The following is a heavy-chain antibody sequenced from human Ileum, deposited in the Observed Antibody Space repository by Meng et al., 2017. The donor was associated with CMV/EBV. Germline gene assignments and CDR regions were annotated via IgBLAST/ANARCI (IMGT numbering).Heavy chain of an antibody. CDR2: IDTNTGHP. CDR1: GYTFSSNN. D-gene: IGHD1-26*01. CDR3: ARDGLSGRYFDY. J-gene: IGHJ4*02. V-gene: IGHV7-4-1*02. Sequence: SCQASGYTFSSNNMIWVRQAPGQAPEWRGWIDTNTGHPTYAQGFTGRFVFSFDTSVSTAYLQISSLKPEDTAVYYCARDGLSGRYFDYWGQGTLVTVSS.